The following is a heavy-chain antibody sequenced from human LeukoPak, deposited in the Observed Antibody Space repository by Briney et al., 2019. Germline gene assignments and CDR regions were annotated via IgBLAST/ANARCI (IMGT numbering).Heavy chain of an antibody. V-gene: IGHV3-30*18. Sequence: GGSLRLSCAASGFTFRNYGMHWVRQAPGKGLEGVAVISYEGSNKYYTDSVKGRFTISRDNTKNTLYLQMNSLRAEDTAVYYCAKDRTAGYDGLVDYWGQGTLVTVSS. CDR3: AKDRTAGYDGLVDY. D-gene: IGHD5-12*01. J-gene: IGHJ4*02. CDR1: GFTFRNYG. CDR2: ISYEGSNK.